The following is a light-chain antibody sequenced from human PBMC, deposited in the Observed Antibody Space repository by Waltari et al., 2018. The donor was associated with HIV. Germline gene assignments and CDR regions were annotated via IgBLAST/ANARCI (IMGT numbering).Light chain of an antibody. CDR2: VEGSGSF. CDR1: SGHSRYI. J-gene: IGLJ2*01. Sequence: QPVLTQSSSASASLESPVKLTCTLSSGHSRYIIEWHQQQPGKAPRYLMKVEGSGSFNKGSGVPDRFSGSSSGADRYLTISNLQAEDEADYYCETWDSDIRVFGGGTKLTVL. CDR3: ETWDSDIRV. V-gene: IGLV4-60*03.